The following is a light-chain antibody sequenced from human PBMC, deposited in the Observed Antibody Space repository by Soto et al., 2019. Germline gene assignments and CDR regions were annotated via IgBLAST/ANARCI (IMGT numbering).Light chain of an antibody. CDR2: YDS. V-gene: IGLV3-21*04. J-gene: IGLJ2*01. CDR1: NIGSKS. CDR3: QVWDSSSDRDVV. Sequence: SYELTQPPSVSVAPGKTDRITCGGNNIGSKSVHWYQQKPGQAPVLVIYYDSDRPSGIPERFSGSNSGNTATLTISRVEAGDEAEYYCQVWDSSSDRDVVFGGGTKLTVL.